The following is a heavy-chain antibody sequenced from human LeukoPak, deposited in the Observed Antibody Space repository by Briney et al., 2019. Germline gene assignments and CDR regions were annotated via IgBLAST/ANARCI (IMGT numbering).Heavy chain of an antibody. J-gene: IGHJ4*02. CDR3: ASPSYDSSGYYYAY. Sequence: ASVTVSCKASGYTFTSYYMHWVRQAPGQGLEWMGIINPSGGSTSYAQKFQGRVTITADESTSTAYMELSSLRSEDTAVYYCASPSYDSSGYYYAYWGQGTLVTVSS. D-gene: IGHD3-22*01. CDR1: GYTFTSYY. CDR2: INPSGGST. V-gene: IGHV1-46*01.